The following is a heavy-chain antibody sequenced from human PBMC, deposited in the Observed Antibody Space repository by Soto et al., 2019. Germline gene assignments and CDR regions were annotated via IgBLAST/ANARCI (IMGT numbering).Heavy chain of an antibody. CDR2: ISGSGGST. CDR3: AKCPGTSSYYDSWSGSCGAFDI. J-gene: IGHJ3*02. CDR1: GFTFSSYA. D-gene: IGHD3-3*01. Sequence: GGSLRLSCAASGFTFSSYAMSWVRQAPGKGLEWVSAISGSGGSTYYADSVKGRFTISRDNSKNTLYLQMNSLRAEDTAVYYCAKCPGTSSYYDSWSGSCGAFDIWGQGTMVTVSS. V-gene: IGHV3-23*01.